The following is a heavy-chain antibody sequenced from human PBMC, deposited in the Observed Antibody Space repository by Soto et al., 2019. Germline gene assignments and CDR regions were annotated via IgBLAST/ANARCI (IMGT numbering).Heavy chain of an antibody. CDR2: IYSGGST. Sequence: GGSLRLSCAASGLTVSHYYMTWVRQAPGKGLEWVSVIYSGGSTYYVDSVKGRFTISRDNAQNTLYLQMSSLRAEDTAVYHCARGIPGTYAFDIWGQGTMVTVSS. CDR3: ARGIPGTYAFDI. V-gene: IGHV3-66*01. J-gene: IGHJ3*02. D-gene: IGHD2-21*01. CDR1: GLTVSHYY.